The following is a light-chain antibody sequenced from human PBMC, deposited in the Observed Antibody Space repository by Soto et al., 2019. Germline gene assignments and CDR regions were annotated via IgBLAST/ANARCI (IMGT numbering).Light chain of an antibody. CDR1: SSDVGSYNL. CDR3: CSYAGSSTNVI. V-gene: IGLV2-23*01. Sequence: QSALTQPASVSGSPGQSITISCTGTSSDVGSYNLVSWYQQHPGKAPKLMIYEDSKRPSGVSNRFSGSKSGNTASLTISGLQAEDEADYFCCSYAGSSTNVIFGGGTKATVL. CDR2: EDS. J-gene: IGLJ2*01.